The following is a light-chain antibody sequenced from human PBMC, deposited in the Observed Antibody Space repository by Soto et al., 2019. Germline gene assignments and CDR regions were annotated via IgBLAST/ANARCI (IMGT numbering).Light chain of an antibody. CDR2: DVS. CDR1: SSDVGAYNY. CDR3: SSYTTTSTLYV. J-gene: IGLJ1*01. Sequence: QSALTQPASVSGSLGQSITISCTGTSSDVGAYNYVSWYQQHPGKAPKLMIYDVSYRPSGVSNRFSGSKSGNTASLTISGLQAEDEADYYCSSYTTTSTLYVFGTGNKVTVL. V-gene: IGLV2-14*01.